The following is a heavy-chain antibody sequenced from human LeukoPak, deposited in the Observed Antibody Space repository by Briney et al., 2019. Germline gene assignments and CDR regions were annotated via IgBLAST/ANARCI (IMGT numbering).Heavy chain of an antibody. CDR1: GNTFIAYH. J-gene: IGHJ4*02. V-gene: IGHV1-2*06. CDR2: VHPSSGAT. CDR3: ARDLPFED. Sequence: ASVKVSCKASGNTFIAYHMHWVRQAPGQGLEWMGRVHPSSGATNYAQRFQGRVTLTRDTSINTAYIELSRLTSDDTAVYYCARDLPFEDWGQGTLVTVSS. D-gene: IGHD2/OR15-2a*01.